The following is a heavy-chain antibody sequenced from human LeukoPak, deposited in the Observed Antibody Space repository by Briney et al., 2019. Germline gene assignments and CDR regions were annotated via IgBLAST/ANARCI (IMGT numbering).Heavy chain of an antibody. CDR1: GASIRSGDYY. CDR2: IHDSGST. D-gene: IGHD2-15*01. CDR3: ARDCSGGSCYGAFDI. V-gene: IGHV4-30-4*01. J-gene: IGHJ3*02. Sequence: SETLSLTCTVSGASIRSGDYYWSWIRQPPGKGLEWIGYIHDSGSTYYNPSLKSRITISVDTSENRFSLKLSSVTATDTAVYYCARDCSGGSCYGAFDIWGQGTMVTVSS.